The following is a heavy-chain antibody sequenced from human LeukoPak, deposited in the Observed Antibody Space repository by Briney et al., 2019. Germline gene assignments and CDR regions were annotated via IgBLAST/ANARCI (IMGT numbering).Heavy chain of an antibody. CDR3: ARGPASVVVADARFDP. CDR1: GYTFTGYY. D-gene: IGHD2-15*01. V-gene: IGHV1-2*02. Sequence: ASVTVSCTASGYTFTGYYIHWVRQAPGQGLEWMGWINPNSGATNYAQKFQGRVTMTRDTSISTAYMELSRLTSDDTAVYYCARGPASVVVADARFDPWGQGTLVTVSS. J-gene: IGHJ5*02. CDR2: INPNSGAT.